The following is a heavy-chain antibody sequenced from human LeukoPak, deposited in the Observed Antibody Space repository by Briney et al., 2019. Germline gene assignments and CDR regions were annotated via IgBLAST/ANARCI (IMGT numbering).Heavy chain of an antibody. D-gene: IGHD3-10*01. CDR3: ARGRINTRWARRVKWLDP. J-gene: IGHJ5*02. CDR1: GGSFSGYY. V-gene: IGHV4-34*01. Sequence: SETLSLTCAVYGGSFSGYYWNWIRQTPGRGLEWIGMIDHSGSAVYGPSLKSRVTMSVDTSKSEFSMKLISLTAADTAVYYCARGRINTRWARRVKWLDPWGQGARVTVST. CDR2: IDHSGSA.